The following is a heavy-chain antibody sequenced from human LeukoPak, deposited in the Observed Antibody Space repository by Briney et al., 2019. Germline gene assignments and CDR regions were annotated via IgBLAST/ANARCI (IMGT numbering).Heavy chain of an antibody. Sequence: PGGSLTLSCAASGFTFSSYSMNWLRQAPGKGLEWVSYISSSSSTIYYADSVKGRFTISRDNAKNSLYLQMNSLRAEDTAVYYCARDSPFIPFDYWGQGTLVTVSS. J-gene: IGHJ4*02. D-gene: IGHD2-21*01. CDR1: GFTFSSYS. V-gene: IGHV3-48*01. CDR3: ARDSPFIPFDY. CDR2: ISSSSSTI.